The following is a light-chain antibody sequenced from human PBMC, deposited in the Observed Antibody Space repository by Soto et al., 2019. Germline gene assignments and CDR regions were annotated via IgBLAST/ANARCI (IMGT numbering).Light chain of an antibody. CDR3: SSYSTSTLGV. Sequence: QSALTQPASVSGSPGQSITISCTGTSSDVGGFNFVSWYQQHPGKAPKVMIYDVSDRPSGVSNRFSGSKSGNTASLTLSGLQAEDEADYYCSSYSTSTLGVFGTGTKLTVL. CDR2: DVS. CDR1: SSDVGGFNF. J-gene: IGLJ1*01. V-gene: IGLV2-14*03.